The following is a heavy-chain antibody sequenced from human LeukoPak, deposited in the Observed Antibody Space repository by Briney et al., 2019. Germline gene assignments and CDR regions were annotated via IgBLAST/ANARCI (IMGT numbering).Heavy chain of an antibody. CDR1: GYTFTSYG. CDR3: ARQIQLWSIYYYYCGMDV. V-gene: IGHV1-18*01. Sequence: ASVKVSCKASGYTFTSYGISWVRQAPGQGLEWMGWISAYNGNTNYAQKLQGRVTMTTDTSTSTAYMELRSLRSDDTAVYYCARQIQLWSIYYYYCGMDVWGQGTTVTVSS. J-gene: IGHJ6*02. D-gene: IGHD5-18*01. CDR2: ISAYNGNT.